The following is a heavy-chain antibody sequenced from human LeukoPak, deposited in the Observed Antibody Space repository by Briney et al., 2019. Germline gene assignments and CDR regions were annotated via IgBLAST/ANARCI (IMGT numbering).Heavy chain of an antibody. CDR3: ARDGYYDFWSGYYPTIYYYYMDV. V-gene: IGHV3-21*01. Sequence: PGGSLRLSCAASGFTFSSYSMNWVRQAPGKGLEWVSSISSSSSYIYYADSVKGRFTISRDNAKNSLYLQMNSLRAEDTAVYYCARDGYYDFWSGYYPTIYYYYMDVWGKGTTVTVSS. J-gene: IGHJ6*03. CDR1: GFTFSSYS. D-gene: IGHD3-3*01. CDR2: ISSSSSYI.